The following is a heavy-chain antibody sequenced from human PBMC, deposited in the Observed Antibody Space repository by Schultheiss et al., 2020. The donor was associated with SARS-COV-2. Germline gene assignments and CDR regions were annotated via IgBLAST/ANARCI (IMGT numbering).Heavy chain of an antibody. Sequence: GGSLRLSCAASGFTFSSYWMHWVRQAPGKGLVWVSRINSDGSSTSYADSVKGRFTISRDNAKNTLYLQMNSLRAEDTAVYYCARVDLETALVGGLDVWGQGSTVTVSS. V-gene: IGHV3-74*01. CDR3: ARVDLETALVGGLDV. CDR1: GFTFSSYW. J-gene: IGHJ6*02. D-gene: IGHD5-18*01. CDR2: INSDGSST.